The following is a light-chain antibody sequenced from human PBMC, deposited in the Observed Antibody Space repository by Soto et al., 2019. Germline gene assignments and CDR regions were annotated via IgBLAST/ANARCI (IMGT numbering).Light chain of an antibody. V-gene: IGKV3-11*01. J-gene: IGKJ5*01. Sequence: IGLTQSPATLSLSPGERATLSCRASQSVKTFLVWYQHRPGQAPRVLIYDASHRATGIPARFSGSGSGTDFTLTISSLEPEDAALYYCQQRSNWPPITFGQGTRLAI. CDR3: QQRSNWPPIT. CDR1: QSVKTF. CDR2: DAS.